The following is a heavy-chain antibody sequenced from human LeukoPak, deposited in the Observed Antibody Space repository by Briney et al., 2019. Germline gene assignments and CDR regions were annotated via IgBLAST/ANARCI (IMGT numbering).Heavy chain of an antibody. Sequence: SETLSLTCTVSGGSISSGSYYWSWIRQPAGKGLEWIVRIYTSGSTNYNPSLKSRVTISVDTSKNQFSLKLSSVTAADTAVYYCAAVTRELLFDYWGQGTLVTVSS. J-gene: IGHJ4*02. CDR2: IYTSGST. D-gene: IGHD1-26*01. V-gene: IGHV4-61*02. CDR1: GGSISSGSYY. CDR3: AAVTRELLFDY.